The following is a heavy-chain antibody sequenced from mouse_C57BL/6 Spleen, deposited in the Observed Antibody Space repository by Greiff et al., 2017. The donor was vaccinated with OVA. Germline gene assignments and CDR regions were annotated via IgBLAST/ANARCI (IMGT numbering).Heavy chain of an antibody. Sequence: EVKLVESGGGLVKPGGSLKLSCAASGFTFSSYAMSWVRQTPEKRLEWVATISDGGSYTYYPDNVKGRFTISRDNAKNNLYLQMSHLKSEDTAMYYCARDEGASESLLRYWGQGTTLTVSS. J-gene: IGHJ2*01. CDR3: ARDEGASESLLRY. CDR2: ISDGGSYT. D-gene: IGHD6-1*01. CDR1: GFTFSSYA. V-gene: IGHV5-4*01.